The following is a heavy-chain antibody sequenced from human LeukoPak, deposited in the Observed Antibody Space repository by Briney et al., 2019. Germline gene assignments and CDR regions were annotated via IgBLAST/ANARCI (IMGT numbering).Heavy chain of an antibody. J-gene: IGHJ4*02. CDR2: IYSGGST. V-gene: IGHV3-66*04. CDR3: ARRGSYYSFDS. D-gene: IGHD1-26*01. CDR1: GFTVSSNF. Sequence: GGSLRLSRAASGFTVSSNFMSWVRQAPGKGLEWVSVIYSGGSTYYADSVKGRFTISRDNSKNTLYLQMNSLRAEDTAVYYCARRGSYYSFDSWGQGTLVTVSS.